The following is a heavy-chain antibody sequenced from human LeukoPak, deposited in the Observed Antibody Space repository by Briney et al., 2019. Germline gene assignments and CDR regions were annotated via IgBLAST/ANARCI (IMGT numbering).Heavy chain of an antibody. CDR3: TRDPRHLDY. J-gene: IGHJ4*02. CDR1: GFTFSSYS. CDR2: ISSSSSTI. V-gene: IGHV3-48*04. Sequence: GGSLRLSCAVSGFTFSSYSMNWVRQAPGKGLEWVSYISSSSSTIYYADSVKGRFTISRDNAKNSLYLQMNNLRADDTAVYYCTRDPRHLDYWGQGTLVTVSS.